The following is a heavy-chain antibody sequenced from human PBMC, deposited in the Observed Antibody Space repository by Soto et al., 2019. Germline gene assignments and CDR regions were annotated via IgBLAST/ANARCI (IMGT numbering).Heavy chain of an antibody. CDR2: IRGSAGTT. D-gene: IGHD1-26*01. CDR3: ANGAWLDF. J-gene: IGHJ4*02. Sequence: GGSMRLACAASGVTFSSYAMGGVRQAQGKGLQCVSFIRGSAGTTYYADSVRGRFTISRDNSRNTLYLQMNSLMAYDTALYYCANGAWLDFWGRGTLVTVSS. CDR1: GVTFSSYA. V-gene: IGHV3-23*01.